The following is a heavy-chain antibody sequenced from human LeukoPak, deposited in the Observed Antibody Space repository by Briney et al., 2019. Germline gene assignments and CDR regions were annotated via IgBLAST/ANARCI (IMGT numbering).Heavy chain of an antibody. CDR2: ISSSGSII. CDR3: ARDGIGELLHDFDY. V-gene: IGHV3-11*01. J-gene: IGHJ4*02. D-gene: IGHD3-10*01. Sequence: GGSLRLSCSASGFTFSDNYMSWLRQAPGKGLEWLSYISSSGSIIYYADSVKGRFTISRDNAKNSLYLQMSSLRAEDTAVYYCARDGIGELLHDFDYWGQGTLVTVSS. CDR1: GFTFSDNY.